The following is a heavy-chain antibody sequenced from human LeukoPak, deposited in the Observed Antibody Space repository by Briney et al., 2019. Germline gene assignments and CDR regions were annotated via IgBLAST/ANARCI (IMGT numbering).Heavy chain of an antibody. Sequence: SVKVSCKASGGTFSSYAISWVRQAPGQGLEWMGGIIPIFGTANYAQKFQGRVTITADKSTSTTYMELSSLRSEDTAVYYCARDYCGGSCYDRNWFDPWGQGTLVTVSS. CDR3: ARDYCGGSCYDRNWFDP. CDR1: GGTFSSYA. D-gene: IGHD2-15*01. V-gene: IGHV1-69*06. J-gene: IGHJ5*02. CDR2: IIPIFGTA.